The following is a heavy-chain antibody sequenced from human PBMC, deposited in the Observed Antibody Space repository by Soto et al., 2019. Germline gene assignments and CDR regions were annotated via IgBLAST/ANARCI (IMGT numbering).Heavy chain of an antibody. V-gene: IGHV1-46*01. D-gene: IGHD5-18*01. Sequence: ASVKVSCKASGYTFISYYMNWVRQAPGQGLEWMGMINPSGGSTSYAQKFQGRATMTRDTSTSTVYMELSSLRSEDTAVYYCARVDTANGGAFDIRGQGTMVTVSS. CDR1: GYTFISYY. CDR3: ARVDTANGGAFDI. J-gene: IGHJ3*02. CDR2: INPSGGST.